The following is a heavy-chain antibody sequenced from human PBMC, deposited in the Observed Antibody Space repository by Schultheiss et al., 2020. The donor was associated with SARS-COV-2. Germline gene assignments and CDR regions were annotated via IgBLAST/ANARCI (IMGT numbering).Heavy chain of an antibody. CDR1: GYTFTGYY. D-gene: IGHD1-14*01. CDR2: INPNSGGT. CDR3: ARDGGEDGNRQTGVGYYYYCYGMDV. Sequence: GESLKISCKASGYTFTGYYMHWVRQAPGQGLEWMGWINPNSGGTNYAQKFQGWVTMTRDTSISTAYMELSRLRSDDTAVYYCARDGGEDGNRQTGVGYYYYCYGMDVWGQGTTVTVSS. J-gene: IGHJ6*02. V-gene: IGHV1-2*04.